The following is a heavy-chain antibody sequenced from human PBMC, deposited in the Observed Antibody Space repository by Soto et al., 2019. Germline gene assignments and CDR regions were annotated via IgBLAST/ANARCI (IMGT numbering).Heavy chain of an antibody. Sequence: QVQLVQSGAEVKKPGSSVKVSCKASGGTFSSYAISWVRQAPGQGLEWMGGIIPIFGTANYAQKFQGRVTITADESTSTAYMELSSLRSEDTAVYYCAVAWYYYDSSGANHPNYYYYYGMDVWGQGTTVTVSS. J-gene: IGHJ6*02. CDR1: GGTFSSYA. D-gene: IGHD3-22*01. V-gene: IGHV1-69*12. CDR2: IIPIFGTA. CDR3: AVAWYYYDSSGANHPNYYYYYGMDV.